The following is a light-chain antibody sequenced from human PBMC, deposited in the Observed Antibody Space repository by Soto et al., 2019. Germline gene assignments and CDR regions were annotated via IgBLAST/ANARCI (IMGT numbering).Light chain of an antibody. CDR3: HQYGTSPLT. CDR1: QSVSNNY. J-gene: IGKJ4*01. V-gene: IGKV3-20*01. CDR2: GAS. Sequence: EIVLTQSPGTLSLSPGERATLSCRASQSVSNNYLAWYQQKPGQAPRLLIYGASNRATGIPDRFSGSGSGTDFTLTISRLEPEDFGIYYCHQYGTSPLTFGGGTKVEIK.